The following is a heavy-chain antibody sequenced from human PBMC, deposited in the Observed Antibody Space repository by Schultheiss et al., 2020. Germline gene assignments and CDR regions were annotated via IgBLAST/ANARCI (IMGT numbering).Heavy chain of an antibody. CDR2: IYYSGST. CDR3: ARHPTTVVTPFDY. Sequence: SETLSLTCTVSGGSISSYYWSWIRQPPGKGLEWIGSIYYSGSTYYNPSLKSRVTISVDTSKNQFSLKLSSVTAADTAVYYCARHPTTVVTPFDYWGQGTLVTVSS. D-gene: IGHD4-23*01. V-gene: IGHV4-59*05. J-gene: IGHJ4*02. CDR1: GGSISSYY.